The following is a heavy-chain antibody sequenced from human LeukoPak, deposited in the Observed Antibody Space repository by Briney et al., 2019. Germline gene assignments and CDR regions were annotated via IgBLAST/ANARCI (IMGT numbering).Heavy chain of an antibody. CDR3: ARAEVYCSSTSCYNIYFDY. D-gene: IGHD2-2*02. Sequence: PSETLSLTCAVYGGSFSGYYWSWIRQPPGKGLEWIGEINHSGSTNYNPSLKSRATISVDTSKNQFSLKLSSVTAADTAVYYCARAEVYCSSTSCYNIYFDYWGQGTLVTVSS. CDR1: GGSFSGYY. CDR2: INHSGST. V-gene: IGHV4-34*01. J-gene: IGHJ4*02.